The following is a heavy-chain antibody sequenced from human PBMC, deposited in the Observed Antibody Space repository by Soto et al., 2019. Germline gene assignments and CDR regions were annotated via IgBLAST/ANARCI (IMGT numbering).Heavy chain of an antibody. D-gene: IGHD3-16*01. CDR3: TKARLWGGDGYNSYYYKAMDV. CDR2: ISWNSGRI. J-gene: IGHJ6*02. Sequence: EMQLVESGGGLVQPGMSLRLSCAASGFTFDDYAMYWVRQVPGKGLEWVSGISWNSGRIGYADSVKGRFTISRDNAKISRDLQMNSLRPEDTALYYCTKARLWGGDGYNSYYYKAMDVWGQGTTVTVSS. CDR1: GFTFDDYA. V-gene: IGHV3-9*01.